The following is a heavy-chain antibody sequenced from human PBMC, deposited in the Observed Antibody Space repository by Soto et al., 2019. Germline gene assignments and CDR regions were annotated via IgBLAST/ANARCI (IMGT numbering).Heavy chain of an antibody. D-gene: IGHD3-22*01. CDR3: ARDYYYESSGYYYFDY. Sequence: SETLSLTCTVSGGSIRSYYWSWIRQPPGKGLEWIGYIYYSGSTNYNPSLKSRVTISVDTSKNQFSLKLSSVTAADTAVYYCARDYYYESSGYYYFDYWGQGTLVSVSS. J-gene: IGHJ4*02. CDR2: IYYSGST. V-gene: IGHV4-59*01. CDR1: GGSIRSYY.